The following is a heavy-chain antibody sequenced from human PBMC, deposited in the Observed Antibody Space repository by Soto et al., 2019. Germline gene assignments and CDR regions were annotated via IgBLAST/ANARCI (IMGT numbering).Heavy chain of an antibody. D-gene: IGHD3-16*01. CDR2: VYYSGST. J-gene: IGHJ4*02. CDR3: ARGARLGEFHN. V-gene: IGHV4-61*08. Sequence: SETLSLTCTVSDGSVSSGGYYWSWIRQPPGKGLEWIGYVYYSGSTNYNPSLKSRITISVDTSKNQFSLNLSSVTAADTAVYYCARGARLGEFHNWGQGTLVTVSA. CDR1: DGSVSSGGYY.